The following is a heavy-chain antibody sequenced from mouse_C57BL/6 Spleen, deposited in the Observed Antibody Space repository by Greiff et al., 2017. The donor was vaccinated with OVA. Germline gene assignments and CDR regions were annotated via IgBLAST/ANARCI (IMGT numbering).Heavy chain of an antibody. D-gene: IGHD2-4*01. Sequence: ESGPGLVKPSQSLSLTCSVTGYSITSGYYWNWIRPSPGNKLEWMGYISYDGSNNYNPSLKNRISITRDTSKNQFFLKLNSVTTEDTATYYCAREGYDYDERAWFAYWGQGTLVTVSA. CDR3: AREGYDYDERAWFAY. J-gene: IGHJ3*01. V-gene: IGHV3-6*01. CDR2: ISYDGSN. CDR1: GYSITSGYY.